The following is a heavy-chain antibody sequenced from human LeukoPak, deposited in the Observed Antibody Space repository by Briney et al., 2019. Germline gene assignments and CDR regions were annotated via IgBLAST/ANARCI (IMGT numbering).Heavy chain of an antibody. Sequence: PSETLSLTCNVSGGSISGYYWSWIRQPPGKGLEWIGSIYYSGSTNYNPSLKSRVTISVYTSKNQFSLKLSSVTAADTAVYYCALNYDLGAFDIWGQGTMVTVSS. D-gene: IGHD3-22*01. V-gene: IGHV4-59*08. J-gene: IGHJ3*02. CDR1: GGSISGYY. CDR3: ALNYDLGAFDI. CDR2: IYYSGST.